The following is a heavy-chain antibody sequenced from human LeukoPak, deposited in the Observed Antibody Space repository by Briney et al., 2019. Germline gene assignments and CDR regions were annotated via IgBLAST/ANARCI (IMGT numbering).Heavy chain of an antibody. J-gene: IGHJ5*02. Sequence: ASGSTLVNPTQTLTLTCTFSGFSLSTSGVGVGWIRQPPGKALEWLALIYWNDDKRYSPSLKSRLTITKDTSKNQVVLTMTNMDPVDTATYYCAHRPGRDQLQANWFDPWGQGTLVTVSS. CDR2: IYWNDDK. V-gene: IGHV2-5*01. CDR3: AHRPGRDQLQANWFDP. D-gene: IGHD2-2*01. CDR1: GFSLSTSGVG.